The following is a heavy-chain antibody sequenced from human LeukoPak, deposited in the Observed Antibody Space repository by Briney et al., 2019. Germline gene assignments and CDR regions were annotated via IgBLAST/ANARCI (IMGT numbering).Heavy chain of an antibody. CDR3: ARVGSRRMVRGVTPKDY. Sequence: SETLSLTCAVSGGSFSGYYWSWIRQPPGKGLEWIGEINHSGSTNYNPSLKSRVTISVDTSKNQFSLKLSSVTAADTAVYYCARVGSRRMVRGVTPKDYWGQGTLVTVSS. V-gene: IGHV4-34*01. J-gene: IGHJ4*02. CDR1: GGSFSGYY. D-gene: IGHD3-10*01. CDR2: INHSGST.